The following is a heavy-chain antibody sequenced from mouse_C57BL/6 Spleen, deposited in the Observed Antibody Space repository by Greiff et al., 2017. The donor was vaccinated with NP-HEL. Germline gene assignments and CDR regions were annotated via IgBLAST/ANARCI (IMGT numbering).Heavy chain of an antibody. CDR3: ARTARIKY. CDR2: ISYSGST. J-gene: IGHJ2*01. V-gene: IGHV3-2*02. Sequence: EVQLQQSGPGLVKPSQSLSLTCTVTGSSITSGYGWNWIRQFPGNKLEWMGYISYSGSTNYNPSLKSRISITRDTSKNQFFLQLNSVTTEDTATYYCARTARIKYWGQGTTLTVSS. D-gene: IGHD1-2*01. CDR1: GSSITSGYG.